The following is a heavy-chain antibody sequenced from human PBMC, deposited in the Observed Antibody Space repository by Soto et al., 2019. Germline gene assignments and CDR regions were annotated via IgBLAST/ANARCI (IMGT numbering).Heavy chain of an antibody. CDR1: GGSISSGDYY. Sequence: SETLSLTCTVSGGSISSGDYYWSWIRQPPGKGLEWIAYIYNTGSTYYNPSLKSRVTISVDTSKNQFSLKLSSVTAADTAVYYFSSGGYFSDSSGPFYDWGQGTLVTVSS. CDR3: SSGGYFSDSSGPFYD. D-gene: IGHD3-22*01. J-gene: IGHJ4*02. V-gene: IGHV4-30-4*01. CDR2: IYNTGST.